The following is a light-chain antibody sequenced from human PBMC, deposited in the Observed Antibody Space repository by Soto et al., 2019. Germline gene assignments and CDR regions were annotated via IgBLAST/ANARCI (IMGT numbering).Light chain of an antibody. J-gene: IGKJ1*01. Sequence: EIVLTQSPGTLSLSPGDRATLSCRASQSVSSNFLAWYQQKPGQSPRLLVYGASSRATGIPDRFSGSGSGTDFTLTSSRLEPEDFAVYYCQQYGNSPPWTFGQGTKVEIK. CDR2: GAS. CDR1: QSVSSNF. CDR3: QQYGNSPPWT. V-gene: IGKV3-20*01.